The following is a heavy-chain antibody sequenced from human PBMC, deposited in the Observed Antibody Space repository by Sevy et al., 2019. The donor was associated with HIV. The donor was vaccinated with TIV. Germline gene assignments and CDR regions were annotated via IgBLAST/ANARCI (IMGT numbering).Heavy chain of an antibody. CDR3: ARDTREKSFDY. J-gene: IGHJ4*02. Sequence: ASVKVSCKAFGYTFTSDTISWVRQAPGQGLEWMGWINTYNGNTNRAHKVQGRVTLTTDTTSTAYLELRSLRYDDTAVYYCARDTREKSFDYWGQGTVVTVSS. CDR2: INTYNGNT. CDR1: GYTFTSDT. V-gene: IGHV1-18*01.